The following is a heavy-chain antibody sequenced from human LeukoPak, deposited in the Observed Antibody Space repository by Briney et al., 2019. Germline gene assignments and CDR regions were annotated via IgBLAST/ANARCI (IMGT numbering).Heavy chain of an antibody. CDR1: GYIFTRYG. CDR2: IIPIFATA. J-gene: IGHJ4*02. V-gene: IGHV1-69*05. CDR3: ARDSLYSGTYYRTFDY. Sequence: GASVKVSCKASGYIFTRYGINWVRQAPGQGLEWMGGIIPIFATANLAQKFQGRVTITTDKSTSTAYMELSSLRSEDTALYYCARDSLYSGTYYRTFDYWGQGTLVTVSS. D-gene: IGHD1-26*01.